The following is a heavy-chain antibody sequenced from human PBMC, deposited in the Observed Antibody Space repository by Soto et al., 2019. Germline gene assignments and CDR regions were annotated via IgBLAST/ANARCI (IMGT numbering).Heavy chain of an antibody. CDR2: IYSGGST. CDR3: ARGPENPYYDFWSGYGAVDV. D-gene: IGHD3-3*01. V-gene: IGHV3-66*01. Sequence: GGSLRLSCAASGFTVSSNYMSWVRQAPGKGLEWVSVIYSGGSTYYADSVKGRFTISRDNSKNTLYLQMNSLRAEDTAVYYCARGPENPYYDFWSGYGAVDVWGQGTTVTVSS. CDR1: GFTVSSNY. J-gene: IGHJ6*02.